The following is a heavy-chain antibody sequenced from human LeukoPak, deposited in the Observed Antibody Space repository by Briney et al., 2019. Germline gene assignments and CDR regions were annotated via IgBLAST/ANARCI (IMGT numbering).Heavy chain of an antibody. CDR3: GRRYDYGDYGSFDY. CDR2: IRNDGSNH. V-gene: IGHV3-30*02. CDR1: GFTFSHHG. Sequence: GGSLRLSCAASGFTFSHHGMHWVHQAPGKGLEWVAFIRNDGSNHYYADSVKGRFTISRDNAKNTVYLQMNNLRAEDTAVYYCGRRYDYGDYGSFDYWGQGTLVTVSS. D-gene: IGHD4-17*01. J-gene: IGHJ4*02.